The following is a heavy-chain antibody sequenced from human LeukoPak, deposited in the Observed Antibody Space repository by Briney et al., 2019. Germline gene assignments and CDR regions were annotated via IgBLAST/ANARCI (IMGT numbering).Heavy chain of an antibody. CDR1: GFTFTTYW. V-gene: IGHV3-7*01. J-gene: IGHJ6*03. CDR2: INQDGTEK. D-gene: IGHD3-10*01. CDR3: ARESYYGPMDV. Sequence: PGGSLRLSCAASGFTFTTYWMSWVRQFPGKGLEWVANINQDGTEKYYVDSVKGRFTISRDNAKNSLYLQMNSLRAEDTAVYYCARESYYGPMDVWGKGTTVTISS.